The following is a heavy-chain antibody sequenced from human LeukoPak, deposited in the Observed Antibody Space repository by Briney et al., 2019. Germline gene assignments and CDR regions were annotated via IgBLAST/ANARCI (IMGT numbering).Heavy chain of an antibody. CDR1: GLTVSSNY. J-gene: IGHJ4*02. D-gene: IGHD3-16*02. CDR2: IYDGAGT. CDR3: ARDGRLGELSTFDY. V-gene: IGHV3-53*01. Sequence: PGGSLRLSCAASGLTVSSNYMSWVRQAPGKGLEWVSVIYDGAGTHYADSVKGRFTISRDISKNTVYLQMNSLRAEDTAVYYWARDGRLGELSTFDYWGQGTLVTASS.